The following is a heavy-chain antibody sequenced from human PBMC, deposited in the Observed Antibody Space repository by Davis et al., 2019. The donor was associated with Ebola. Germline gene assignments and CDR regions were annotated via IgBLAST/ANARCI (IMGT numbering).Heavy chain of an antibody. CDR2: IYYSGST. CDR1: GDSIGSSSYY. CDR3: ARGDTVFGVVIPYYYYGMNV. Sequence: GSLRLSCTVSGDSIGSSSYYWGWIRQPPGKGLEWIGSIYYSGSTYYNPSLKSRVTISVDTSKNQFSLKLSSVTAADTAVYYCARGDTVFGVVIPYYYYGMNVWGQGTTVTVSS. D-gene: IGHD3-3*01. J-gene: IGHJ6*02. V-gene: IGHV4-39*01.